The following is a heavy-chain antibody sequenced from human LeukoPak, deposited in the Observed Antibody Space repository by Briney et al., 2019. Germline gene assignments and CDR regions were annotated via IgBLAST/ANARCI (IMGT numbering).Heavy chain of an antibody. J-gene: IGHJ5*02. D-gene: IGHD6-13*01. CDR1: GGSISSYY. CDR3: ARGEYSSSWYKAPGWFDP. Sequence: SETLSLTCTVSGGSISSYYWSWIRQPPGKGLEWTGYIYYSGSTNYNPSLKSRVTISVDTSKNQFSLKLSSVTAADTAVYYCARGEYSSSWYKAPGWFDPWGQGTLVTVSS. V-gene: IGHV4-59*01. CDR2: IYYSGST.